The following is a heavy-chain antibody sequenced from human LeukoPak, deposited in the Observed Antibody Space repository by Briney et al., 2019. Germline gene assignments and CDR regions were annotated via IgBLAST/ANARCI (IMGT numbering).Heavy chain of an antibody. D-gene: IGHD3-3*01. CDR2: ISSSDGNSK. Sequence: GTSLRLSCATSGFTFTCCGMHWVRQASGKGLEWVAAISSSDGNSKYYADSVKGRFTISRDNSKNTVYVQMNSLRADDTAVYYCAKWSGNRPLYYFDYWGQGTLVTVSS. CDR3: AKWSGNRPLYYFDY. CDR1: GFTFTCCG. V-gene: IGHV3-30*18. J-gene: IGHJ4*02.